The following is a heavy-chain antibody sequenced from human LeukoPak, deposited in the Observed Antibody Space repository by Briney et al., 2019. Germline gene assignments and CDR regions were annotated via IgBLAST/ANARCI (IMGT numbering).Heavy chain of an antibody. Sequence: GGSLRLSCTASGYSFSSFWMSWVRQAPGKGLEWVANIKDDGSVKNHVDSLKGRFSISRDNARNSLYLQISSLRAEDTAVYYCAREVVATASAFDCWGQGTLVTVSS. D-gene: IGHD2-21*01. J-gene: IGHJ4*02. CDR2: IKDDGSVK. CDR3: AREVVATASAFDC. CDR1: GYSFSSFW. V-gene: IGHV3-7*03.